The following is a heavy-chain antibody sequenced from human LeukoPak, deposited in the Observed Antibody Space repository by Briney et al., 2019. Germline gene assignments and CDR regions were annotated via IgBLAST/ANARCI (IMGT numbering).Heavy chain of an antibody. CDR3: TRGRSYFDY. J-gene: IGHJ4*02. CDR1: GLTFGDYA. CDR2: IRSKVYGGTT. Sequence: PGGSLRLSCTASGLTFGDYAMTWVRQAPGKGLEWVGFIRSKVYGGTTEYAASVKGRFTISRDDSKTIAYLQMDSLKTEDTAVYYCTRGRSYFDYWGQGTLVTVSS. V-gene: IGHV3-49*04.